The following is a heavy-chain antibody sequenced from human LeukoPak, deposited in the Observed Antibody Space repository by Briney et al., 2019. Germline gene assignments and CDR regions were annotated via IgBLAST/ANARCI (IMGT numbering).Heavy chain of an antibody. CDR1: GGSISSYY. D-gene: IGHD3-22*01. CDR2: IYYSGST. V-gene: IGHV4-59*01. CDR3: ARPRAYYYDSSGYYSDAFDI. Sequence: SETLSLTCTVSGGSISSYYWSWIRQPPGKGLDWIGYIYYSGSTNYNPSLKSRVTISVDTSKNQFSLKLSSVTAADTAVYYCARPRAYYYDSSGYYSDAFDIWGQGTMVTVSS. J-gene: IGHJ3*02.